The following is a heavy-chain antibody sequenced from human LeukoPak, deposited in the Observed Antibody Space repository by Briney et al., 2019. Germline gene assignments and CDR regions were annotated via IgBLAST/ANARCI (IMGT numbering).Heavy chain of an antibody. CDR3: ARVYYDFWSGYSARYFDL. Sequence: PSETLSLTCTVSGGSISSGDYYWSWIRQPPGKGLEWIGYIYYSGSTYYNPSLKSRVTISVDTSKNQFSLKLSSVTAADTAVYYCARVYYDFWSGYSARYFDLWGRGTLVTVSP. D-gene: IGHD3-3*01. CDR2: IYYSGST. V-gene: IGHV4-30-4*01. J-gene: IGHJ2*01. CDR1: GGSISSGDYY.